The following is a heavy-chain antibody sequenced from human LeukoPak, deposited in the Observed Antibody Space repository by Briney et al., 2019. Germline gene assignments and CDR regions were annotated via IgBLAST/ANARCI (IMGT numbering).Heavy chain of an antibody. CDR3: ARMGIPDYGDINDY. CDR1: GGSVSSGSYY. Sequence: SETLSLTCTVSGGSVSSGSYYWSWIRQPPGKGLEWIGYIYYSGSTNYNPSLKSRVTISVDTSKNQFSLKLSSVTAADTAVYYCARMGIPDYGDINDYWGQGTLVTVSS. V-gene: IGHV4-61*01. D-gene: IGHD4-17*01. J-gene: IGHJ4*02. CDR2: IYYSGST.